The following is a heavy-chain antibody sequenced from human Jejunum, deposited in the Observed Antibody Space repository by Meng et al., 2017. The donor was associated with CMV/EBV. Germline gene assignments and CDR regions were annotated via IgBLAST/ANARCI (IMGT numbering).Heavy chain of an antibody. CDR1: GGSISTYY. CDR3: ARENSGYDY. D-gene: IGHD5-12*01. V-gene: IGHV4-4*07. CDR2: IYTSGST. J-gene: IGHJ4*02. Sequence: QGPLQELGPGRVKPSQPLSPTCAVSGGSISTYYWTWIRQPAGKGLEWIGRIYTSGSTHYNPSLKSRVTMSVDTSKNQFSLKLSSVTAADTAVYYCARENSGYDYWGQGTLVTVSS.